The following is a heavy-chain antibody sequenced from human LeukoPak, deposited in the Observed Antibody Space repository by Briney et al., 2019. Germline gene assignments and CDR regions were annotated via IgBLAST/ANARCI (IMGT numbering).Heavy chain of an antibody. CDR2: IRYDGSNK. CDR3: ARDPRTSSTSRNYFES. V-gene: IGHV3-30*02. CDR1: GFTFSSYG. J-gene: IGHJ4*02. D-gene: IGHD6-13*01. Sequence: GGSLRLSCAASGFTFSSYGMHWVRQAPGKGLEWVAFIRYDGSNKYYADSVRGRCTISRDNSKNTMSLQMDSLRGEDTAVYYCARDPRTSSTSRNYFESWGQGTLVTVSS.